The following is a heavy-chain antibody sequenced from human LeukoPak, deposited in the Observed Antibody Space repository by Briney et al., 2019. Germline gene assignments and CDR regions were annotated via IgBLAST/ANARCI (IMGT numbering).Heavy chain of an antibody. CDR2: IWYGGSNK. CDR1: GFTFSSYG. J-gene: IGHJ4*02. V-gene: IGHV3-33*06. Sequence: GRSLRLSCAASGFTFSSYGMHWVRQAPGKGLEWVAVIWYGGSNKYYADSVKGRFTISRDNSKNTPYLQMNSLRAEDTAVYYCAKDQGGYSYGSTFDYWGQGTLVTVSS. CDR3: AKDQGGYSYGSTFDY. D-gene: IGHD5-18*01.